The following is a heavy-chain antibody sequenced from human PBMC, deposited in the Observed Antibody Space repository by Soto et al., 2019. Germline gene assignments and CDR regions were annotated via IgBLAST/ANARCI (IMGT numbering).Heavy chain of an antibody. CDR2: ISGGGSAA. Sequence: PGGSLRLSCAVSGFTFSNYAMSWVRQAPGKGLEWVSTISGGGSAAYYADSVKGRFTISGDNSRNTLYLQMKSLRAEDTAVYYCAKGGYSGGSCYSFDYWGQGTLVTVSS. V-gene: IGHV3-23*01. CDR1: GFTFSNYA. D-gene: IGHD2-15*01. CDR3: AKGGYSGGSCYSFDY. J-gene: IGHJ4*03.